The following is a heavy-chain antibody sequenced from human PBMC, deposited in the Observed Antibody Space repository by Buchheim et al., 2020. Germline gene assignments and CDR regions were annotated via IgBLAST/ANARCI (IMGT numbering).Heavy chain of an antibody. CDR3: AKRYGAYQNSPSDY. V-gene: IGHV3-23*01. D-gene: IGHD4-17*01. Sequence: EVQLLESGGGLVQPGGSLRLSCAASGFTFSSYAMSWVRQAPGKGLEWVSAISGSGGSIYYAESVKGRFTISRDNSKNTLYLQMSSLGADDTAVYYCAKRYGAYQNSPSDYWGQGTL. J-gene: IGHJ4*03. CDR2: ISGSGGSI. CDR1: GFTFSSYA.